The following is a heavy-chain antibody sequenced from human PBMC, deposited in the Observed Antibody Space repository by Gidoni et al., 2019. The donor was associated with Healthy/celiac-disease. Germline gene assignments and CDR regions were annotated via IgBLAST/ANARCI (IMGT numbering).Heavy chain of an antibody. Sequence: QVQLVQSGAEVKQPGASVKVSCKASGYTFTGYYMHWLRQAPGQGLEWMGWINRNSVVTNYAQKFQGRVTMTRDTYISTAYMELSRLRSDDTAVYYCARANLRQWLAFDYWGQGTLVTVSS. CDR3: ARANLRQWLAFDY. D-gene: IGHD6-19*01. V-gene: IGHV1-2*02. CDR1: GYTFTGYY. CDR2: INRNSVVT. J-gene: IGHJ4*02.